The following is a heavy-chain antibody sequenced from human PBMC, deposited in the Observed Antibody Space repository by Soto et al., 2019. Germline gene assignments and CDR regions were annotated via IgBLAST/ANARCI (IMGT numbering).Heavy chain of an antibody. Sequence: QVQLQESGPGRVKPSGTLSLTCAVSGGSISSSNWWSWVRQPPGKGLEWIGGIYHSGSTNYNPSLKRRDKTSLHKSKNQWSLKLISVTAADAAVYYGAEVGADIVLVPAAIYSQDAGWFGPWGQGTLVPVSS. J-gene: IGHJ5*02. CDR1: GGSISSSNW. D-gene: IGHD2-2*02. CDR2: IYHSGST. V-gene: IGHV4-4*02. CDR3: AEVGADIVLVPAAIYSQDAGWFGP.